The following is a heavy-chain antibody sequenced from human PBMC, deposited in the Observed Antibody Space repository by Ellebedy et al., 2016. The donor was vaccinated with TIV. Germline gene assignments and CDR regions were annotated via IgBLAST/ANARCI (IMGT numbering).Heavy chain of an antibody. CDR1: GFSLTGSD. V-gene: IGHV3-13*01. J-gene: IGHJ2*01. CDR3: ARGGPGGDNWFFGL. CDR2: SGAAGDT. D-gene: IGHD3-10*01. Sequence: GESLKISCAASGFSLTGSDLHWARRRRGKGLEWVAASGAAGDTYYPDSVRGRFTISRESAKNSFYLQMNSLTAGDTAVYYCARGGPGGDNWFFGLWGRGTQVTVSS.